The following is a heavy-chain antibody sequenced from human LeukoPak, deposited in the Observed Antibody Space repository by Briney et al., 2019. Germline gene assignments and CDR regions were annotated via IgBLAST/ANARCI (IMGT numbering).Heavy chain of an antibody. J-gene: IGHJ4*02. CDR1: GYTFNSYA. CDR2: INAANGNT. V-gene: IGHV1-3*01. Sequence: EASVKVSCKASGYTFNSYAMHWVRQAPGQRLEWMGEINAANGNTKYSQKFQGRVTITTDTSANSAYMELNSLRSEDSAVYYCARLHYDSGSYYFDYWGQGTLVTVSS. D-gene: IGHD3-10*01. CDR3: ARLHYDSGSYYFDY.